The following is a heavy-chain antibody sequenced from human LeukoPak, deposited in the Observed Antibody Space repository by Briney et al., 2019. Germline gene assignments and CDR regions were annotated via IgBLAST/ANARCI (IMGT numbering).Heavy chain of an antibody. J-gene: IGHJ4*02. D-gene: IGHD5-24*01. CDR2: IWYDGSNK. CDR3: AKGGDDGYNDY. V-gene: IGHV3-33*06. Sequence: GGSLRLSCAASGFTFSSYGMHWVRQAPGKGLEWVAVIWYDGSNKYYADSVKGRFTISRDNSKNTLYLQMNRLRAEDTAVYYCAKGGDDGYNDYWGQGTLVTVSS. CDR1: GFTFSSYG.